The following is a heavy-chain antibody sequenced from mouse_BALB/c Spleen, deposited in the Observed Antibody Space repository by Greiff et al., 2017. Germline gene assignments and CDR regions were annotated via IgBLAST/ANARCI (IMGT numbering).Heavy chain of an antibody. CDR1: GFSLTSYG. Sequence: QVQLQQSGPGLVQPSQSLSITCTVSGFSLTSYGVHWVRQSPGKGLEWLGVIWSGGSTDYNAAFISRLSISKDNSKSHVFFKMNSLQANDTAIYYCARDPYDYDGQVVDYWGQGTSVTVSS. J-gene: IGHJ4*01. CDR2: IWSGGST. D-gene: IGHD2-4*01. CDR3: ARDPYDYDGQVVDY. V-gene: IGHV2-2*02.